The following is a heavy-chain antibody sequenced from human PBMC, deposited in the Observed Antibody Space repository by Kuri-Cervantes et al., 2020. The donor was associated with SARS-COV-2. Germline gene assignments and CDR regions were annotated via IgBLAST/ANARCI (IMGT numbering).Heavy chain of an antibody. V-gene: IGHV1-46*01. CDR1: GYTFTSNY. D-gene: IGHD6-13*01. Sequence: ASVKVFCKASGYTFTSNYIHWVRQAPGQGPEWMGAINPSGGGTTYAQKFQGRVTMTRDTSTSTVYMDLSSLTSEDTAVYYCAKVGSWRQYDYWGQGTLVTVSS. CDR3: AKVGSWRQYDY. CDR2: INPSGGGT. J-gene: IGHJ4*02.